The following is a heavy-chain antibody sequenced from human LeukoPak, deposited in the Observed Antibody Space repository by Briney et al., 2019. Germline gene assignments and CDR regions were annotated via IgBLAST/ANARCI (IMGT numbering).Heavy chain of an antibody. CDR3: ARDSVYGSGYPYYFDY. D-gene: IGHD3-3*01. CDR2: IKQDGSEK. J-gene: IGHJ4*02. V-gene: IGHV3-7*01. Sequence: GGSLRLSCVASGFTFSSSWMSWVRQAPGKGLEWVANIKQDGSEKSYVESVRGRFTISRDNAKNSLYLQLNSLRAEDTAVYYCARDSVYGSGYPYYFDYWGQGTLVAVSS. CDR1: GFTFSSSW.